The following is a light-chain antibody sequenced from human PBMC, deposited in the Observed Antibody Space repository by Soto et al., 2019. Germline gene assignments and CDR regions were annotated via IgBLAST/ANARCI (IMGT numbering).Light chain of an antibody. J-gene: IGKJ1*01. CDR3: QQRSNWLWT. Sequence: EIVLTQSPATLSLSPGERATLSCRASQSVSSYLAWYQQKHGQAPRLLIYDASNRATGIPARFSGSGSGTDFTLTISSLEPEDFAVYYCQQRSNWLWTFGQGTKVDIK. CDR2: DAS. V-gene: IGKV3-11*01. CDR1: QSVSSY.